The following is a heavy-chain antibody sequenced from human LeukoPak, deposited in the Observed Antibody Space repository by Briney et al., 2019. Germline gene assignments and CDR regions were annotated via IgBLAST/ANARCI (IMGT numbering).Heavy chain of an antibody. D-gene: IGHD2-2*01. J-gene: IGHJ1*01. CDR2: IIPIFGTA. Sequence: ASVKVSCKASGGTFSSYAISWVRQAPGQGLEWMGGIIPIFGTANYAQKFQGRVTITTDESTSTAYMELSSLRSEDTAVYYCASGRDIVVVPAAMGYFQHWGQGTLVTVSS. CDR1: GGTFSSYA. V-gene: IGHV1-69*05. CDR3: ASGRDIVVVPAAMGYFQH.